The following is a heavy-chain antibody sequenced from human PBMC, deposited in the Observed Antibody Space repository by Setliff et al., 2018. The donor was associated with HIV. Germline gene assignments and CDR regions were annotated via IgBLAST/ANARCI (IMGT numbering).Heavy chain of an antibody. Sequence: SETLSLTCTVSGGSISSSSYYWGWIRQSPGKGLEWVGQVNRDGGAHYNPSLKSRVTMSVDTSKNQFSLKLSSVTAADTAVYYCARDRLTYYFDYWGQGILVTVSS. J-gene: IGHJ4*02. V-gene: IGHV4-39*07. CDR1: GGSISSSSYY. CDR3: ARDRLTYYFDY. CDR2: VNRDGGA. D-gene: IGHD3-22*01.